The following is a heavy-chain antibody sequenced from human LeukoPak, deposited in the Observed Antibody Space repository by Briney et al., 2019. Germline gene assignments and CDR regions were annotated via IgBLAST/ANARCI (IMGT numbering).Heavy chain of an antibody. D-gene: IGHD3-22*01. CDR2: IIPIFGTA. J-gene: IGHJ4*02. CDR3: ARDSSGYHYYFDY. CDR1: GGTFSSYA. Sequence: ASVKVSCKASGGTFSSYAISWVRQAPGQGLEWMGGIIPIFGTANYAQKLQGRVTMTTDTSTSTAYMELRSLRSDDTAVYYCARDSSGYHYYFDYWGQGTLVTVSS. V-gene: IGHV1-69*05.